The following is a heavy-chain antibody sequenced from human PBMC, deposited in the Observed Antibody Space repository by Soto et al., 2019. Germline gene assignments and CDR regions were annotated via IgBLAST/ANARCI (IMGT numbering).Heavy chain of an antibody. CDR1: GGSISSYY. V-gene: IGHV4-59*08. CDR3: ARAGYYGSGSYMHNYYYMDV. D-gene: IGHD3-10*01. J-gene: IGHJ6*03. CDR2: IYYSGST. Sequence: QVQLQESGPGLVKPSETLSLTCTVSGGSISSYYWSWIRQPPGKGLEWIGYIYYSGSTNYNPSLTSRVPISVDTSQNQFSLKLGAVTAAATAVYYCARAGYYGSGSYMHNYYYMDVWGKGTTVTVSS.